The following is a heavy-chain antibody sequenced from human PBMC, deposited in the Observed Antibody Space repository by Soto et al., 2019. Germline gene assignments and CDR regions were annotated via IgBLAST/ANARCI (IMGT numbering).Heavy chain of an antibody. D-gene: IGHD6-19*01. CDR3: ATGTDCGWLDNPNHDLDI. CDR2: INSAGSII. J-gene: IGHJ3*02. Sequence: EVQLVQSGGALVQPGGSLRLSCAASGFTPSRLRMNWVRQAPGKGLEWISYINSAGSIIYYADSVKGRFTISRDNAKNSLYLQMNSLRAEDTAVYYCATGTDCGWLDNPNHDLDICGQGTMVTVSS. V-gene: IGHV3-48*01. CDR1: GFTPSRLR.